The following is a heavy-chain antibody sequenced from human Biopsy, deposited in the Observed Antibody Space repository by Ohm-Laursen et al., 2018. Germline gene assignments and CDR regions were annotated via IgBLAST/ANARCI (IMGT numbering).Heavy chain of an antibody. V-gene: IGHV1-69*10. CDR1: GYTFSMYA. J-gene: IGHJ5*02. CDR3: ARGEGSSWFDP. D-gene: IGHD1-26*01. Sequence: GASVKVSCKASGYTFSMYAIIWVRQAPGQGLEWMGGIIPIPNVATYAQKFQGRITITADESTSTAYMELSSLTSDDTAVYFCARGEGSSWFDPWGHGTLVTVSS. CDR2: IIPIPNVA.